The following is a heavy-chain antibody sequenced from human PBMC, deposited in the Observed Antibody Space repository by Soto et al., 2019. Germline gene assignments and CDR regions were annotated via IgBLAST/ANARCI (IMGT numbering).Heavy chain of an antibody. D-gene: IGHD2-2*01. Sequence: GASVKVSWKASGCAFSSYTIIWVRQAPGQGLEWMGRIIPILGIANYAQKFQGRVTITADESTSTAYMELSSLRSEDTAVYYCARDLQVPADDYDMSGYYYYGMDVWGQGTTVTVSS. CDR3: ARDLQVPADDYDMSGYYYYGMDV. CDR2: IIPILGIA. CDR1: GCAFSSYT. J-gene: IGHJ6*02. V-gene: IGHV1-69*04.